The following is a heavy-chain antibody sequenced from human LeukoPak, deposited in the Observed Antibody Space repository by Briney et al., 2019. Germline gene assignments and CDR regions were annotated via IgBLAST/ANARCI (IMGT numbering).Heavy chain of an antibody. V-gene: IGHV4-34*01. D-gene: IGHD3-9*01. CDR1: GGSFSGYY. J-gene: IGHJ5*02. Sequence: PSETLSLTCAVYGGSFSGYYWSWIRQPPGKGLEWIGEINRSGSTNYNPSLKSRVTISVDTSKNQFSLKLSSVTAADTAVYYCASGDILTGYPTPNWFDPWGQGTLVTVSS. CDR2: INRSGST. CDR3: ASGDILTGYPTPNWFDP.